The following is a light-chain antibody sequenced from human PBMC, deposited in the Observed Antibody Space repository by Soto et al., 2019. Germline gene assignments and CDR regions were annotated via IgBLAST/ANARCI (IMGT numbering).Light chain of an antibody. CDR2: DVS. Sequence: QSALTQPRSVSGSPGQSVTISCTGTSSDVGGYNYVSWYQQHPGKDPKVMIYDVSERPSGVPDRVSGSKSGNTASLTISRLQAEEEADYYCCSYAGSPRDVLGTGTKVTVL. CDR3: CSYAGSPRDV. J-gene: IGLJ1*01. CDR1: SSDVGGYNY. V-gene: IGLV2-11*01.